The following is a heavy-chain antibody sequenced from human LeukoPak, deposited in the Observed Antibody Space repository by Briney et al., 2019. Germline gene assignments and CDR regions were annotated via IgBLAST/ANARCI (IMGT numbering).Heavy chain of an antibody. J-gene: IGHJ4*02. CDR2: IYYTGST. V-gene: IGHV4-59*08. D-gene: IGHD5-18*01. CDR3: ARAVDTAMVTGYYSDY. CDR1: GGSISSYY. Sequence: SETLSLTCTVSGGSISSYYWSWIRQPPGKGLEWIGYIYYTGSTNYNPSLKSRVTISVDTSKNQFSLKLSSVTAADTAVYYCARAVDTAMVTGYYSDYWGQGTLVTVSS.